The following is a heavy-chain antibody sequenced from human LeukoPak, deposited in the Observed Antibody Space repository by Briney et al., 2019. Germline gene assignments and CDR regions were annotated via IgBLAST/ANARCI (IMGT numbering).Heavy chain of an antibody. J-gene: IGHJ5*02. Sequence: PSETLSLTCAVYGGSFSGYYWSWIRQPPGKGLEWIGEINHSGSTNYNPSLKSRVTISVDTSKNQFSLKLSSVTAADTAVYYCARRRRIAAAGTGRRGWFDPWGQGTLVTVSS. CDR1: GGSFSGYY. CDR3: ARRRRIAAAGTGRRGWFDP. D-gene: IGHD6-13*01. V-gene: IGHV4-34*01. CDR2: INHSGST.